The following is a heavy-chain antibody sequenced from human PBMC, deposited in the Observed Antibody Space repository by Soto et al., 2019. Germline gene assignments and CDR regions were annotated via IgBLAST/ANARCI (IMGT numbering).Heavy chain of an antibody. Sequence: QVQLVQSGAEVRKPGASVKVSCKASGYTFTSYDINWVRQATGQGREWMGWMNPNSGNTGYAQKFQGRVTMTRETSISTAYMEPSSLTSEDTAVYYCAREAPLRRFDPWGQGSLVTVSS. CDR1: GYTFTSYD. CDR3: AREAPLRRFDP. J-gene: IGHJ5*02. D-gene: IGHD3-16*01. CDR2: MNPNSGNT. V-gene: IGHV1-8*01.